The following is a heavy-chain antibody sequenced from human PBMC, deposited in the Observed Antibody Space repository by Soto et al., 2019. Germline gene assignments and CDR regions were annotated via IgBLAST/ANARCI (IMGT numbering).Heavy chain of an antibody. Sequence: PGGSLRLSCAASGFTFSSYEMNRVRQAPGRGLEWISYISSSGDLIYYADSVRGRFTVSRDSAKNSMYLQMNSLRAEDTAVYYCAREEINCGGDCFSLWGQGTLVTVSS. CDR3: AREEINCGGDCFSL. CDR2: ISSSGDLI. D-gene: IGHD2-21*02. J-gene: IGHJ4*02. CDR1: GFTFSSYE. V-gene: IGHV3-48*03.